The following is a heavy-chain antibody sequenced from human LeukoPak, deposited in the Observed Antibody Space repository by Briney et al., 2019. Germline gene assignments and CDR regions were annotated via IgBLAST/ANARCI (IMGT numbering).Heavy chain of an antibody. J-gene: IGHJ6*03. CDR3: ARVHPPPSYYDFWSGYYTYYYYYMDV. V-gene: IGHV1-69*13. D-gene: IGHD3-3*01. CDR2: IILIFGTA. Sequence: VASVKVSCKASGGTFSSYAISWVRQAPGQGLEWMGGIILIFGTANYAQKFQGRVTITADESTSTAYMELSSLRSEDTAVYYCARVHPPPSYYDFWSGYYTYYYYYMDVWGKGTTVTVSS. CDR1: GGTFSSYA.